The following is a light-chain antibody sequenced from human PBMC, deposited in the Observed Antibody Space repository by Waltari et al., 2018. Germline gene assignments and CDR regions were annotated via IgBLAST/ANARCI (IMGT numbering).Light chain of an antibody. J-gene: IGLJ7*01. Sequence: QSVLTQPPSVSAAPGQRVTIPCSGGRSNIGNNYVSWYRQFPGTAPKLLIYENTGRPSGIPGRFSGSKSGTSATLGITGLQAGDEADYYCGTWDSSLSGAVFGGGTHLTVL. V-gene: IGLV1-51*02. CDR3: GTWDSSLSGAV. CDR2: ENT. CDR1: RSNIGNNY.